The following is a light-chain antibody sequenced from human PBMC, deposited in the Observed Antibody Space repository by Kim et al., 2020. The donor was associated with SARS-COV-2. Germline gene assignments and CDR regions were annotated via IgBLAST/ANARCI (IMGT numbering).Light chain of an antibody. CDR2: AAS. J-gene: IGKJ1*01. CDR3: QKYNSAPRT. Sequence: ASVGDRVTITCRASQGISNYLAWYQQKPGKVPKLLIYAASALQSRVPSRFSGSGSGTDFTLTISSLQPEDVATYYCQKYNSAPRTFGQGTKVDIK. CDR1: QGISNY. V-gene: IGKV1-27*01.